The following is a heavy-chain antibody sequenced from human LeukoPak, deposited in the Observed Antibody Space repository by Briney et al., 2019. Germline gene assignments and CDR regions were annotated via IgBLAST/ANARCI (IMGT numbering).Heavy chain of an antibody. V-gene: IGHV4-59*08. J-gene: IGHJ4*02. Sequence: SETLSLICTVSGGSISSYYWSWIRQPPGKGLEWIGYIYYSGSTNYNPSLKSRVTISVGTSKNQFSLKLSSVTAADTAVYYCARLNRYCSSTSCSDYWGQGTLVTVSS. D-gene: IGHD2-2*01. CDR1: GGSISSYY. CDR3: ARLNRYCSSTSCSDY. CDR2: IYYSGST.